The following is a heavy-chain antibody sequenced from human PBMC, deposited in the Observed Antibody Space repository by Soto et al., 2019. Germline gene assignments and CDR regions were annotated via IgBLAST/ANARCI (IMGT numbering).Heavy chain of an antibody. V-gene: IGHV4-59*01. D-gene: IGHD3-10*01. CDR3: ARDGYDGSGSPYPAF. CDR1: GASMSEYF. CDR2: IYYLGST. Sequence: TLSLTCTVSGASMSEYFWSWIRQSPGKGLEWIGYIYYLGSTDYNPSLKSRVTISVDTSKRQFSLRLTSVTAADTAVYYCARDGYDGSGSPYPAFWGPGTQVTVSS. J-gene: IGHJ4*02.